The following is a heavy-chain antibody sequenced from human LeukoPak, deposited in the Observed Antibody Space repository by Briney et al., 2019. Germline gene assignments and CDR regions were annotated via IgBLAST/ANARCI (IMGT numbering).Heavy chain of an antibody. V-gene: IGHV3-74*01. CDR1: GFTFSSYW. D-gene: IGHD2-21*02. CDR2: INSDGSIT. Sequence: GGSLRLSCAASGFTFSSYWIHRVRQAPGKGLVWVSRINSDGSITDYADSVKGRFTISRDNAKNTLYLQMNSLRAEDTAVYYCARDRCDGDCRDWDYWGQGTLVTVSS. J-gene: IGHJ4*02. CDR3: ARDRCDGDCRDWDY.